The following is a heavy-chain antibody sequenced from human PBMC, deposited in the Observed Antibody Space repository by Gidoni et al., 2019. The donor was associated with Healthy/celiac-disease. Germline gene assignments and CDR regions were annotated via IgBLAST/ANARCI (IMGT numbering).Heavy chain of an antibody. D-gene: IGHD3-10*01. J-gene: IGHJ5*02. CDR3: ARLRGGWFGELLNP. CDR1: GRSISRSSYY. CDR2: IYYSGST. V-gene: IGHV4-39*01. Sequence: QLQLQESGPGLVTPSAPLSLTCTVSGRSISRSSYYWGWIRQPPGKGLEWIGRIYYSGSTYYNPSLKSRVTISVDTSKNQFSLKLSSVTAADTAVYYCARLRGGWFGELLNPWGQGTLVTVSS.